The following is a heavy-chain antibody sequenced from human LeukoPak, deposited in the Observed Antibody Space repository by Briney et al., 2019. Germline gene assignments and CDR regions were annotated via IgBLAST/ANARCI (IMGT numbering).Heavy chain of an antibody. D-gene: IGHD5-24*01. Sequence: SETLSLTCTVSGGSISSSSYYWGWIRQPPGKGLEWIGSIYYSGSTYYNPSLKSRVTISVDTSKNQFSLKLSSVTAADTAVYYCARDWQCPFPCTIQDYYYMDVWGKGTTVTVSS. CDR2: IYYSGST. J-gene: IGHJ6*03. CDR1: GGSISSSSYY. CDR3: ARDWQCPFPCTIQDYYYMDV. V-gene: IGHV4-39*07.